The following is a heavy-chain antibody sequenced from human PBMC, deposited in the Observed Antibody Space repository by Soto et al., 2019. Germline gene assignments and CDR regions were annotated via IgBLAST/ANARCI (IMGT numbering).Heavy chain of an antibody. CDR3: ARSLEGTTVTNWFDP. V-gene: IGHV1-69*01. J-gene: IGHJ5*02. Sequence: QVQLVQSGAEVKKPGSSVKVSCKASADTFNSYSLSWLRQAPGQRLEWMGGITPVFGSADYAQTFEDRLTITADVSTSTMYMELSSLRSDDTAVYYCARSLEGTTVTNWFDPWGQGALVTVSS. CDR1: ADTFNSYS. CDR2: ITPVFGSA. D-gene: IGHD4-17*01.